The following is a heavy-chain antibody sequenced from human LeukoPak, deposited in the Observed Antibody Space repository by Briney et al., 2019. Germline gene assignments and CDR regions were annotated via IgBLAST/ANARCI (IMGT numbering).Heavy chain of an antibody. Sequence: PGGSLRLSCAASGFTVSTSYMSWVRQAPGKGLQWVSIIYSDGTTYYADSVKGRFTISRDISKNTLFLQMNSLRAEDTAVYYCAKLPAAAGFFDYWGQGTLVTVSS. CDR3: AKLPAAAGFFDY. CDR2: IYSDGTT. D-gene: IGHD6-13*01. CDR1: GFTVSTSY. V-gene: IGHV3-66*01. J-gene: IGHJ4*02.